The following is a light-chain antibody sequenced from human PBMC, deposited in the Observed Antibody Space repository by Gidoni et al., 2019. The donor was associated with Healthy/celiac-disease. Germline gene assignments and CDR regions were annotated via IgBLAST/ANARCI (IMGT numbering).Light chain of an antibody. Sequence: EIVLTQSPATLSLSPGERATLSCWASQSVSSYLAWYQQKPGQAPRLLIYDASNRATGIPARFSGSGSGTDFTLTISSLEPEDFAVYYCQQRSNWALTLXXXTKVEIK. CDR1: QSVSSY. CDR3: QQRSNWALT. CDR2: DAS. J-gene: IGKJ4*01. V-gene: IGKV3-11*01.